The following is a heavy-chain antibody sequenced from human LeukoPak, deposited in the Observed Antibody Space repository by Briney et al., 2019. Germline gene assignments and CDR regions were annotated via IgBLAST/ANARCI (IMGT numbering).Heavy chain of an antibody. V-gene: IGHV3-66*01. CDR2: IYSGGST. CDR1: GFTVSSNY. Sequence: PGGFLRLSCAASGFTVSSNYMSWVRQAQGKGLEWVSVIYSGGSTYYADSVKGRFTISRDNSKNTLYLQMNSLRAEDTAVYYCARDRTLGEFDFWGQGTLVTVSS. CDR3: ARDRTLGEFDF. J-gene: IGHJ4*02. D-gene: IGHD3-16*01.